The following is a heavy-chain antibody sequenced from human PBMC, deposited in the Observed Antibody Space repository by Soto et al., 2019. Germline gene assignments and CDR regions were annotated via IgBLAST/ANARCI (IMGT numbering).Heavy chain of an antibody. D-gene: IGHD3-22*01. Sequence: PSETLSLTCTVSGGSIGSSSYYWGWIRQPPWKGLEWIGSIYYSGSTYYNPSLKSRVTISVDTSKNQFSLKLSSVTAADTAVYYCARHRNYDSSGYYHPPYDYWGQGTLVTVSS. CDR3: ARHRNYDSSGYYHPPYDY. CDR2: IYYSGST. J-gene: IGHJ4*02. V-gene: IGHV4-39*01. CDR1: GGSIGSSSYY.